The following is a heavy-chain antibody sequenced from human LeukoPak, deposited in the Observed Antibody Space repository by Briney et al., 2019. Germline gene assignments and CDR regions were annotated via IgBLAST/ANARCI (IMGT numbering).Heavy chain of an antibody. CDR2: IYYSGST. V-gene: IGHV4-59*05. J-gene: IGHJ5*02. CDR1: GGSISSHR. Sequence: SETLSLTCTVSGGSISSHRWSWIRQPPGKGLEWIGSIYYSGSTYYNPSLKSRVTISVDTSKNQFSLKLSSVTAADTAVYYCATIFRAYNWFDPWGQGTLVTVSS. CDR3: ATIFRAYNWFDP. D-gene: IGHD3-3*01.